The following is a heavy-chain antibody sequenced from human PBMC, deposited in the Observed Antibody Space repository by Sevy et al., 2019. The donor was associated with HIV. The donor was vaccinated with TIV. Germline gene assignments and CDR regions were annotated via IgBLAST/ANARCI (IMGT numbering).Heavy chain of an antibody. V-gene: IGHV4-59*01. J-gene: IGHJ4*02. CDR2: IYYSGST. D-gene: IGHD3-10*01. CDR1: GGSISSYY. Sequence: SETLSLTCTVSGGSISSYYWSWIRQPPGKGLEWIGYIYYSGSTNYNPSLKSRVTISVDTSKNQFSLKLSSVTAADTAVYYCARGTSGGRFGELLSPLFDYWGQGTLVTVSS. CDR3: ARGTSGGRFGELLSPLFDY.